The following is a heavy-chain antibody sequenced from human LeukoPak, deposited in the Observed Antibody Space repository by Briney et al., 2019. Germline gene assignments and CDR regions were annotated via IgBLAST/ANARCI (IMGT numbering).Heavy chain of an antibody. J-gene: IGHJ4*02. V-gene: IGHV4-4*07. Sequence: SETLSLTCTLSGDSMSSYYWGWMRHPAGEGLEWIGRIYPSGSITYNPSLKRRLTMSVDTSKNQFSLRLSSVTAADTAVYYYARDSSGYTRRYYFDSWGQGILVTVSS. CDR1: GDSMSSYY. CDR3: ARDSSGYTRRYYFDS. D-gene: IGHD3-22*01. CDR2: IYPSGSI.